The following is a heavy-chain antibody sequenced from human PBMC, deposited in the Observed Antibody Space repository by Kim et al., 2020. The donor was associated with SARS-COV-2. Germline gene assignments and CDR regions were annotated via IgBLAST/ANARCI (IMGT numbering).Heavy chain of an antibody. Sequence: YDADPVKGRFTISRENSKNTLYLQMNSLRAEDTAVYYCAKDQRLQWGYLDYWGQGTLVTVSS. D-gene: IGHD6-25*01. CDR3: AKDQRLQWGYLDY. V-gene: IGHV3-30*02. J-gene: IGHJ4*02.